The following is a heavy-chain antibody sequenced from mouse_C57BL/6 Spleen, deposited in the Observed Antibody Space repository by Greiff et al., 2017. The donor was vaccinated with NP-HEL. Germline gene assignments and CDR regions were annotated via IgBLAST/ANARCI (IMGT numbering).Heavy chain of an antibody. V-gene: IGHV1-55*01. Sequence: QVQLKQPGAELVKPGASVKMSCKASGYTFTSYWITWVKQRPGQGLEWIGDIYPGSGSTNYNEKFKSKATLTVDTSSSTAYMQLSSLTSEDSAVYYCARSPYYYGSSSHWYFDVWGTGTTVTVSS. CDR3: ARSPYYYGSSSHWYFDV. CDR1: GYTFTSYW. D-gene: IGHD1-1*01. J-gene: IGHJ1*03. CDR2: IYPGSGST.